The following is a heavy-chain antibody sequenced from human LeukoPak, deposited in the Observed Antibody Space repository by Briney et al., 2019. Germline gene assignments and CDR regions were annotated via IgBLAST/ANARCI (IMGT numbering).Heavy chain of an antibody. D-gene: IGHD5-18*01. Sequence: SETLSLTCAVSGVSISGGSYCWSWIRQPAGRRLEWVGRIYTSGSTKYKPSLKSRVLISVDTSKHQFSLKMSSVTAADTAVYYCARDEDTAMPVGYMDVWGKGTTVTVSS. J-gene: IGHJ6*03. CDR1: GVSISGGSYC. CDR2: IYTSGST. V-gene: IGHV4-61*02. CDR3: ARDEDTAMPVGYMDV.